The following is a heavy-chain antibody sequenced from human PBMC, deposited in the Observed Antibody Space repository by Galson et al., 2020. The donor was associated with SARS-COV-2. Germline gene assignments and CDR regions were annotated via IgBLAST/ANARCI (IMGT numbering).Heavy chain of an antibody. CDR2: ISDTGKSR. CDR1: GFLFDTYA. D-gene: IGHD3-16*01. CDR3: AKGLGSYPLSWLYH. V-gene: IGHV3-23*01. J-gene: IGHJ5*02. Sequence: GGSLRLSCAGSGFLFDTYAMNWVRQAPGKGLEWVAGISDTGKSRYYADSVKGRFTISRDNSENTLVLQTSSLRAEDTAVYFCAKGLGSYPLSWLYHWVQGTLVTVSS.